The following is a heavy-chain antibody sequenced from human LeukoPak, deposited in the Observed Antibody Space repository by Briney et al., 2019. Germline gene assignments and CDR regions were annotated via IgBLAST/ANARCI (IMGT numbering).Heavy chain of an antibody. V-gene: IGHV4-30-4*08. CDR3: ARIGVYYYYYMDV. D-gene: IGHD3-10*01. CDR1: GGSISSGDYY. Sequence: SETLSHTCTVSGGSISSGDYYWSWIRQPPGKGLEWIGYIYYSGSTYYNPSLKSRVTISVDTSKNQFSLKLSSVTAADTAVYYCARIGVYYYYYMDVWGKGTTATVSS. J-gene: IGHJ6*03. CDR2: IYYSGST.